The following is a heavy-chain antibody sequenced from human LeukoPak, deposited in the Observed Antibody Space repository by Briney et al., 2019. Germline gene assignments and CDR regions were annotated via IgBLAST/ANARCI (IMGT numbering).Heavy chain of an antibody. CDR3: ARGWGWGSGTHDAFDI. CDR2: IYSGGST. V-gene: IGHV3-53*01. Sequence: PGGSLRLSCVASGFTFSSYGMHWVRQAPGKGLEWVSVIYSGGSTYYADSVKGRFTISRDNSKNTLYLQMNSLRAEDTAVYYCARGWGWGSGTHDAFDIWGQGTMVTVSS. J-gene: IGHJ3*02. CDR1: GFTFSSYG. D-gene: IGHD3-16*01.